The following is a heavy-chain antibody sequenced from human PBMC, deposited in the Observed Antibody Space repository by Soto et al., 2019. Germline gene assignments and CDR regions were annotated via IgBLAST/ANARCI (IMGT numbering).Heavy chain of an antibody. CDR2: ILPIFGTA. D-gene: IGHD4-17*01. V-gene: IGHV1-69*14. CDR3: AGGYDYGGYSDSYVL. J-gene: IGHJ3*01. CDR1: GGTFSTSS. Sequence: QVQLVQSGAEVKKPGSSVKVSCKASGGTFSTSSINWLRQAPGQRPEWMGNILPIFGTADYAQKFRDRVTITADNTTNAADTEPRSIFSEDGAVYYCAGGYDYGGYSDSYVLWGQGTVVTVSS.